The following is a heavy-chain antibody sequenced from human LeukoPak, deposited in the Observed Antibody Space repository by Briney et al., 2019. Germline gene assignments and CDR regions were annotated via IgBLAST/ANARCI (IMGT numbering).Heavy chain of an antibody. Sequence: PGGSLRLSCAASGFTVSRYWMHWVRQAPGKGLVWVSRIDSDVSSTTYADSVKGRFIISRDNAKNMLYLQMNSLRAEDTAVYYCARTVTDAFDIWGQGTMVTVSS. J-gene: IGHJ3*02. V-gene: IGHV3-74*03. CDR2: IDSDVSST. CDR3: ARTVTDAFDI. CDR1: GFTVSRYW. D-gene: IGHD3-16*02.